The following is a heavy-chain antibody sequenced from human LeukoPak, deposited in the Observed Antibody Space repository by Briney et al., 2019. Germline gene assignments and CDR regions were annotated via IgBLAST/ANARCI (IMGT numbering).Heavy chain of an antibody. CDR1: GGSISSSSYY. D-gene: IGHD3-10*01. J-gene: IGHJ5*02. CDR3: ARHLGSAIRGKTRRGWFDP. Sequence: SETLSLTCTVSGGSISSSSYYWGWIRQPPGKGLEWIGRIYYSGSTYYNPSLKSRVTISVDTSKNQFSLKLSSVTAADTAVYYCARHLGSAIRGKTRRGWFDPWGQGTLVTVSS. V-gene: IGHV4-39*01. CDR2: IYYSGST.